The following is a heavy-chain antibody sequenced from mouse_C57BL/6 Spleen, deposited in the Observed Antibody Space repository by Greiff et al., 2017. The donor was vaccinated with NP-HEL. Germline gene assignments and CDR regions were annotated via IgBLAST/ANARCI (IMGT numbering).Heavy chain of an antibody. V-gene: IGHV1-69*01. CDR1: GYTFTSYW. J-gene: IGHJ2*01. CDR3: ASGSSYGVY. CDR2: IDPSDSYT. Sequence: QVQLKQPGAELVMPGASVKLSCKASGYTFTSYWMHWVKQRPGQGLEWIGEIDPSDSYTNYNQKFKGKSTLTVDKSSSTAYMQLSSLTSEDSAVYYCASGSSYGVYWGQGTTLTVSS. D-gene: IGHD1-1*01.